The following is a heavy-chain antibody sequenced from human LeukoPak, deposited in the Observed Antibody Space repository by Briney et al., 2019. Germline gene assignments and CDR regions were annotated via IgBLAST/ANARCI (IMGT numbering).Heavy chain of an antibody. CDR2: IKQDGTYK. V-gene: IGHV3-7*01. CDR3: ARERRWEPDFDY. CDR1: GFTFSSYW. Sequence: GGSLRLFCAASGFTFSSYWMSWVRQAPGKALEWVANIKQDGTYKYYVDSVKGRFTISRDNAKNSLYLQMNSLRAEDTAVYYCARERRWEPDFDYWGQGTLVTVSS. J-gene: IGHJ4*02. D-gene: IGHD1-26*01.